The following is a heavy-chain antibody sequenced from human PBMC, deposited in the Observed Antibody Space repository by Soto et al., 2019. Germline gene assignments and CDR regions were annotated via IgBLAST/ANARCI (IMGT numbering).Heavy chain of an antibody. J-gene: IGHJ4*02. CDR2: ISYDGNNK. Sequence: PGGSLRLSCAASGFTFSDYYMTWVRQAPGKGLEWEAVISYDGNNKFYADSVKGRFTISRDSTKQTLYLQMNSLRPDDTAMYYCARDNPHSYCSGGNCYSYFDYWGQGTLVTVSS. CDR3: ARDNPHSYCSGGNCYSYFDY. V-gene: IGHV3-30-3*01. D-gene: IGHD2-15*01. CDR1: GFTFSDYY.